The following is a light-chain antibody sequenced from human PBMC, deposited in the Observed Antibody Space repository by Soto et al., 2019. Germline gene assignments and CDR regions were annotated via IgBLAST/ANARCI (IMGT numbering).Light chain of an antibody. CDR2: DAS. CDR3: QQYANLPLS. V-gene: IGKV1-33*01. Sequence: DIQMTQSPSSLSASVGDRVNISCQASQDISNSLNWSQHKPGKPPKLLIYDASNLETGVSSRFSGSGSATDFTLTISSLQPEDIATYYCQQYANLPLSFGGGTKVEIK. J-gene: IGKJ4*01. CDR1: QDISNS.